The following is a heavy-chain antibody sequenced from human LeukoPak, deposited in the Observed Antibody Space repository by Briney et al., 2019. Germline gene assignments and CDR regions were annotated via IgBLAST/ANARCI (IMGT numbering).Heavy chain of an antibody. CDR1: GGSFSGYH. D-gene: IGHD4-23*01. CDR2: ISQSGST. J-gene: IGHJ5*02. Sequence: SETLSLTCAVEGGSFSGYHWSWIRQSAGKGLEWIGNISQSGSTDHNPPLKSRVTLSIDTSKNQFSLKLSSVTAADTAVYYCARDRVGGNGDWFDPWGQGTLVTVSS. CDR3: ARDRVGGNGDWFDP. V-gene: IGHV4-34*01.